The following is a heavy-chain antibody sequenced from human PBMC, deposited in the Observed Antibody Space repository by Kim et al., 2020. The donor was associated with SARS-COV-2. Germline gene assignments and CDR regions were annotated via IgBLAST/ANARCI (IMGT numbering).Heavy chain of an antibody. D-gene: IGHD2-15*01. Sequence: ASVKVSCKASGYTFTSYGISWVRQAPGQGLEWMGWISAYNGNTNYAQKLQGRVTMTTDTSTSTAYMELRSLRSDDTAVYYCARGRDCSGGSCSVHFDYWGQGTLVTVSS. J-gene: IGHJ4*02. CDR1: GYTFTSYG. V-gene: IGHV1-18*04. CDR2: ISAYNGNT. CDR3: ARGRDCSGGSCSVHFDY.